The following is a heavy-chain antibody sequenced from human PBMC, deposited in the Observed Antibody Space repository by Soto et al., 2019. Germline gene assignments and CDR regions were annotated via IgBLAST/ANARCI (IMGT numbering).Heavy chain of an antibody. V-gene: IGHV3-74*01. D-gene: IGHD3-10*01. CDR3: AADLVAGSGSFCH. J-gene: IGHJ4*02. CDR2: IRHDGGET. Sequence: EVQLVESGGGSVQPGGSLRLSCAASGFTFSSKWMHWVRQAPGKGLLWVSRIRHDGGETNYADFVGGRFTISRDNARNTLYLQMNSLRAEDTAIYYCAADLVAGSGSFCHWGQGALVTVTS. CDR1: GFTFSSKW.